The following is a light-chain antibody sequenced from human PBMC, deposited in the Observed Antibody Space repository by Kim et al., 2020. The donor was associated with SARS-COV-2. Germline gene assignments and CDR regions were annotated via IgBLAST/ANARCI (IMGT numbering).Light chain of an antibody. CDR3: QQTYSNPPT. CDR2: ASS. Sequence: DRVTITCRTSQNIRTYLNWYQQRPGKSPKLLIYASSSLQSEVPSRFSGSGSGADFTLTIAGLQADDFATYHCQQTYSNPPTFGGGTKLEI. V-gene: IGKV1-39*01. CDR1: QNIRTY. J-gene: IGKJ4*01.